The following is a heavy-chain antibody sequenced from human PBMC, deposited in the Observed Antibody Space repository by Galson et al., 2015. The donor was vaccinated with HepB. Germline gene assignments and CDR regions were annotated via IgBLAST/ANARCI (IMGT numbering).Heavy chain of an antibody. V-gene: IGHV3-15*01. CDR2: IKSKTDGGTT. CDR3: TPDPPLVGATKKPIDY. D-gene: IGHD1-26*01. CDR1: GFTFSNAW. J-gene: IGHJ4*02. Sequence: SLRLSCAASGFTFSNAWMSWVRQAPGKGLEWVGRIKSKTDGGTTDYAAPVKGRFTISRDDSKNTLYLQMNSLKTEDTAVYYCTPDPPLVGATKKPIDYWGQGTLVTVSS.